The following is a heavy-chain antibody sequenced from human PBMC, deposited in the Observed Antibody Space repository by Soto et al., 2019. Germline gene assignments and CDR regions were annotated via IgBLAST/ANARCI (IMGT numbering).Heavy chain of an antibody. CDR1: GFRFDIYA. D-gene: IGHD3-3*01. J-gene: IGHJ5*02. V-gene: IGHV3-23*01. Sequence: EVQLLESGGGQVQPGGSLRLSCTASGFRFDIYAMNWVRQAPGKGPEWIAVISGSGATTYHADSVKGRFTISRDNSKNTLFMYMANLRAEDTALYYCARGRAGFSWSDRSDNWFDHWGQGTLVTVSS. CDR2: ISGSGATT. CDR3: ARGRAGFSWSDRSDNWFDH.